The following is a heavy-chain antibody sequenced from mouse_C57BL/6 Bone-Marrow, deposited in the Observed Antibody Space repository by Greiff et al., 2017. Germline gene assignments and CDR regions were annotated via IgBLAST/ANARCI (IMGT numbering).Heavy chain of an antibody. CDR1: GYTFTNYW. CDR3: ARSYGYNDYSMDY. V-gene: IGHV1-64*01. J-gene: IGHJ4*01. Sequence: QVQLKQPGAELVKPGASVKLSCKASGYTFTNYWMHWVKQRPGQGLEWIGMMHPNGGSPDYNEKFKSEATLSVDKSSRTAYMELSSLTSEDSAVYYCARSYGYNDYSMDYWGQGTSVTVSS. CDR2: MHPNGGSP. D-gene: IGHD2-2*01.